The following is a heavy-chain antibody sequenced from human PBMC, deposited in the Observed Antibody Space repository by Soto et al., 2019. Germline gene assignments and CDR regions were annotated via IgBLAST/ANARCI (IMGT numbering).Heavy chain of an antibody. Sequence: SETLSLTCAVYNGSFSVYYWTWIRQSPGKGLEWIGEINHSGSTNYNPSLKSRVTISVDTSKNQFSLKLSSVTAADTAVYYCARDSTRRGTCDIWCQGTMVTVS. V-gene: IGHV4-34*01. D-gene: IGHD2-2*01. J-gene: IGHJ3*02. CDR2: INHSGST. CDR3: ARDSTRRGTCDI. CDR1: NGSFSVYY.